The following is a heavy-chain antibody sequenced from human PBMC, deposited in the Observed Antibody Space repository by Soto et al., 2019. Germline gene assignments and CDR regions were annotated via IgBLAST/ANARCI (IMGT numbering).Heavy chain of an antibody. CDR1: GYTVTSYY. CDR2: INPSSGST. Sequence: VAAVRVSCKASGYTVTSYYMHWVRQAPGQGLEWMGIINPSSGSTSYEQKLQGRVTMTSDTSTSTVYMELSSLRYEDTAVYYCARVRRSSGYYYGYWGHGTPVTVSS. V-gene: IGHV1-46*01. J-gene: IGHJ4*01. D-gene: IGHD3-22*01. CDR3: ARVRRSSGYYYGY.